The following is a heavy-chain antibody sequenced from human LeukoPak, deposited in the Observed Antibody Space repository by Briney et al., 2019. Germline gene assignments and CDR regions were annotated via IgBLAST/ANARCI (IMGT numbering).Heavy chain of an antibody. Sequence: SETLSLTCTVSGGSISSYYWSWIRQPPGKGLEWIGYIYYGGSTNYNPSLKSRVTISVDTSKNQFSLKLSSVTAADTAVYYCARSRGYSYGSGDDAFDIWGQGTMVTVSS. CDR3: ARSRGYSYGSGDDAFDI. CDR2: IYYGGST. J-gene: IGHJ3*02. D-gene: IGHD5-18*01. CDR1: GGSISSYY. V-gene: IGHV4-59*01.